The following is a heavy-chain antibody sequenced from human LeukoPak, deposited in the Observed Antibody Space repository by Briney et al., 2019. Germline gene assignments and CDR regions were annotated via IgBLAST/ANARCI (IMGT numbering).Heavy chain of an antibody. J-gene: IGHJ6*03. CDR3: ATTTTVTPYYYYYYMDV. CDR2: VYYSGST. D-gene: IGHD4-17*01. CDR1: GGSISSGSYY. V-gene: IGHV4-39*01. Sequence: SETLSLTCTVSGGSISSGSYYWGWIRQPPGKGLEWIGSVYYSGSTYYNPSLKSRVTISVDTSKNQFSLKLSSVTAADTAVYYCATTTTVTPYYYYYYMDVWGKGTTVTVSS.